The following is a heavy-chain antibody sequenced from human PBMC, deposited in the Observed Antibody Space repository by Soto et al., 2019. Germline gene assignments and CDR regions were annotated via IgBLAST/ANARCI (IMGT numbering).Heavy chain of an antibody. V-gene: IGHV3-64*01. J-gene: IGHJ6*03. D-gene: IGHD6-6*01. CDR2: ISSNGVGT. CDR3: ARRARPDFYYMDV. Sequence: VQLVESGGGLAQPGGSLRLSRAASGFTLSGYAMDWVRQAPGKGLEYVSGISSNGVGTYSANSVQGRFTISRDNSKNTVYLQMGSLRPEDMAVYYCARRARPDFYYMDVWGKGTTVTVSS. CDR1: GFTLSGYA.